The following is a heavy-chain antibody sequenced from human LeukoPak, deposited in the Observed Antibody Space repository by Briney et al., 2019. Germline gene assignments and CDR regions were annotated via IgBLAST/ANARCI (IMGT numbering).Heavy chain of an antibody. CDR2: IYYSGST. CDR1: GGSIGSSSYY. V-gene: IGHV4-39*07. D-gene: IGHD5-12*01. Sequence: PSETLSLTCTVSGGSIGSSSYYWGWIRQPPGKGLNWIGSIYYSGSTYYNPSLKSRVTISVDTSKNQFSLKLSSVTAADTAVYYCARLSGYGLHYYYYMDVWGKGTTVTVSS. J-gene: IGHJ6*03. CDR3: ARLSGYGLHYYYYMDV.